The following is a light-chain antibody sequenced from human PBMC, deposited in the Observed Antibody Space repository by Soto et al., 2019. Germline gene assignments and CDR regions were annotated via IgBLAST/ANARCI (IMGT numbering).Light chain of an antibody. V-gene: IGKV1-39*01. CDR2: AAS. CDR1: QSISSY. Sequence: DIPMTQSPSSLSASVGDRVTITCRASQSISSYLNWYQQKPGKAPKLLIYAASSLQSGVPSRFSGSGSGTDFTLTISSLQPEDFATYYCQQYDNLPLTFGGGTK. J-gene: IGKJ4*01. CDR3: QQYDNLPLT.